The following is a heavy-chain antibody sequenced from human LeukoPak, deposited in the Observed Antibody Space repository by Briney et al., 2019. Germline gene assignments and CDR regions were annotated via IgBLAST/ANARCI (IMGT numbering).Heavy chain of an antibody. J-gene: IGHJ4*02. CDR1: GYTFTTYY. D-gene: IGHD3-10*02. CDR3: AREGASQDVRGFDY. CDR2: INTNSGGT. Sequence: ASVKVSCKASGYTFTTYYIHWVRQAPGQGLEWMGWINTNSGGTNYAQKFQGRVTMTRDTSITTAYMELNRLRSDDTAVYYCAREGASQDVRGFDYWGQGTQVTVSS. V-gene: IGHV1-2*02.